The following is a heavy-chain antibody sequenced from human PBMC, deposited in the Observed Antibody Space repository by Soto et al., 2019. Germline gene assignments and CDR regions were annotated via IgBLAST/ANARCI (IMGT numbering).Heavy chain of an antibody. CDR1: RFTFSSYA. J-gene: IGHJ4*02. CDR3: AKDGSYDGFDY. CDR2: IRDRGGST. V-gene: IGHV3-23*01. Sequence: GGSLRLSCAASRFTFSSYAMNWVRQAPGKGLEWVSAIRDRGGSTYYADSVKGRFTISRDNSKNTLYLQMNSLRAEDTAVYYCAKDGSYDGFDYWGQGTLVTSPQ. D-gene: IGHD1-26*01.